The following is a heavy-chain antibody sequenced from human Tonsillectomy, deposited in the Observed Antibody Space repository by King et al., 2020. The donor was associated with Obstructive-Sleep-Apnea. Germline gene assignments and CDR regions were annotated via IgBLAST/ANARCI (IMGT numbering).Heavy chain of an antibody. Sequence: VQLQQSGPGLLKPSQTLSLTCAFSGDSVSSNSAAWNWIRQSPARGLEWRGRTYFRSKWYNDYALSVKNRITINPDTSTNQFSMQLNYVTPEDTAVYYCAREGGKQWLVGFYYYGMDVWGQGTTVTVSS. J-gene: IGHJ6*02. V-gene: IGHV6-1*01. D-gene: IGHD6-19*01. CDR2: TYFRSKWYN. CDR1: GDSVSSNSAA. CDR3: AREGGKQWLVGFYYYGMDV.